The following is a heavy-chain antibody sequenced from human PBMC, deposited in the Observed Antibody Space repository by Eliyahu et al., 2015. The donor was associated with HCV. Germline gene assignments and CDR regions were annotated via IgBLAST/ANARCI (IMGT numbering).Heavy chain of an antibody. CDR2: ISGDGATT. J-gene: IGHJ4*02. Sequence: GKGLEWVSAISGDGATTYYADSVKGRFTISRDNSKNTLYLRMSSLRADDTAVYYCAKRTTVTTPAYWGQGTLVTVSS. D-gene: IGHD4-17*01. V-gene: IGHV3-23*01. CDR3: AKRTTVTTPAY.